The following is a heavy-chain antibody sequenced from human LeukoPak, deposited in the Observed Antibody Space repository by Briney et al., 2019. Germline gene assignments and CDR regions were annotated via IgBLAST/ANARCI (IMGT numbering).Heavy chain of an antibody. V-gene: IGHV3-64*01. J-gene: IGHJ4*02. CDR1: GFTFSSYA. D-gene: IGHD5-12*01. CDR3: ARGGLRLSAFDY. Sequence: GGSLRLSCAASGFTFSSYAMHWVRQAPGKGLEYVSAISSNGGSTYYAISVKGRFTISRDNSKNTLYLQMGSLRAEDMAVYYCARGGLRLSAFDYWGQGTLVTVSS. CDR2: ISSNGGST.